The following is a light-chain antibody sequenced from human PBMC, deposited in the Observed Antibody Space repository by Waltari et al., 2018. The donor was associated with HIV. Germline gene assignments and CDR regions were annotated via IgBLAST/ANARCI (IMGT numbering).Light chain of an antibody. V-gene: IGLV2-23*02. Sequence: QSALTQPASVSGSPRQTVTIFCIGTNSTVGCYNLVLWFQQHPGIAPKVIIYEVTQRPSGVSSRFSGSKSGNTASLTISGLQAEDEANYYCCSYTGTNPFLLFGGGTKLTVL. CDR2: EVT. CDR3: CSYTGTNPFLL. CDR1: NSTVGCYNL. J-gene: IGLJ2*01.